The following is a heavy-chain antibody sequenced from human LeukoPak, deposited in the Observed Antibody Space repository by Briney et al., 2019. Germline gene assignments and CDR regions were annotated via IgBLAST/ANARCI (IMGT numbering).Heavy chain of an antibody. D-gene: IGHD3-3*01. J-gene: IGHJ4*02. V-gene: IGHV4-34*01. CDR1: GGSFSGYC. CDR2: INHSGST. CDR3: AEASEWSINY. Sequence: PSETLSLTCAVYGGSFSGYCWSWIRQPPGKGLEWIGEINHSGSTNYNPSLKSRVTISVDTSKNQFSLKLSSVTAADTAVYYCAEASEWSINYWGQGVLVTVSS.